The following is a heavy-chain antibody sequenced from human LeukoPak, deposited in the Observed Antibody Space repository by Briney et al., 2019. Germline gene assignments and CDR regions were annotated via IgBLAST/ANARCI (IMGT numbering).Heavy chain of an antibody. CDR3: ARDGEPRYWGSGYYYGMDV. CDR1: GFNFGTYA. V-gene: IGHV3-23*01. D-gene: IGHD7-27*01. J-gene: IGHJ6*02. Sequence: PGGSLRLSCAASGFNFGTYAMNWVRQAPGKGLEWVSSISGSAGSTYYADSVKGRFTLSRDNSKNTLSLQMNSLRADDMAVYYCARDGEPRYWGSGYYYGMDVWGQGATVTVSS. CDR2: ISGSAGST.